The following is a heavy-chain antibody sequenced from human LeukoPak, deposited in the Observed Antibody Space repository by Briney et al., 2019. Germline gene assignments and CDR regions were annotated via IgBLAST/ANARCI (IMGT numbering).Heavy chain of an antibody. J-gene: IGHJ3*02. D-gene: IGHD1-20*01. Sequence: SETLSLTCTVSGGSISSYYWSWIRQPPGKGLEWIGYIYYSGSTNYNPSLKSRVTISVDTSKNQFSLKLSSVTAADTAVYYCAREGITGTTDAFDIWGQGTVVTVSS. CDR3: AREGITGTTDAFDI. CDR1: GGSISSYY. CDR2: IYYSGST. V-gene: IGHV4-59*01.